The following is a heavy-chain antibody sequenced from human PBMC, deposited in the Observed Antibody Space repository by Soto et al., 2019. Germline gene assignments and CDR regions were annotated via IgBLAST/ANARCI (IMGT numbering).Heavy chain of an antibody. CDR1: GFTFISHA. CDR2: ISGSGGST. Sequence: PGGSLRLSCAASGFTFISHAMSWVRQAPEKGLEWVSAISGSGGSTYYADSVKGRFTISRDNSKNTLYLQMNSLRAEDTAVYYCAKRSVDSSSWYYYGMDVWGQGTTVTVSS. J-gene: IGHJ6*02. CDR3: AKRSVDSSSWYYYGMDV. V-gene: IGHV3-23*01. D-gene: IGHD6-13*01.